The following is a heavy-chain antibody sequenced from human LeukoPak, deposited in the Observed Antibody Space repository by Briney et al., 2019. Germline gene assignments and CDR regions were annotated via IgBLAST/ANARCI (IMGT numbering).Heavy chain of an antibody. CDR1: GYTFTSYY. Sequence: GASVKVSCKASGYTFTSYYMHWVRQAPGQGLEWMGIINPSGGSTSYAQKFQGRVTMTRDTSTSTVYIELSSLRSEDTAVYYCARVSGFLEWYNYGYFDYWGQGTLVTVSS. D-gene: IGHD3-3*01. V-gene: IGHV1-46*01. CDR2: INPSGGST. J-gene: IGHJ4*02. CDR3: ARVSGFLEWYNYGYFDY.